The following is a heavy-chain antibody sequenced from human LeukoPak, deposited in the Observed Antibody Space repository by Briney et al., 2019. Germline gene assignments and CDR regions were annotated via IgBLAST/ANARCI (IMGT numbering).Heavy chain of an antibody. J-gene: IGHJ4*02. CDR1: GFTFDDYA. V-gene: IGHV3-9*01. CDR3: AKRAGYYFDY. Sequence: PGGSLRLSCAASGFTFDDYAMHWVRQAPGKGLEWVSGISWNSGSIGYADSVKGRFTISRDNAKNSLYLQMNSLRAEDTALYYCAKRAGYYFDYWGQGTLVTVSS. CDR2: ISWNSGSI. D-gene: IGHD3-10*01.